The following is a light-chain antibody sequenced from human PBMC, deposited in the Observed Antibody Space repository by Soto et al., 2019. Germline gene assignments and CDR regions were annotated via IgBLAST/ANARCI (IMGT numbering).Light chain of an antibody. CDR2: YVS. CDR3: SSYTSSSTVV. CDR1: SSDVGGYNY. J-gene: IGLJ2*01. V-gene: IGLV2-14*03. Sequence: QSALTQPASVSGSPGQSITISCTGTSSDVGGYNYVSWYQQHPGKAPKLIIYYVSNRPSGVSHRFSGSKSGNTASLTISGLQAEDEADYYCSSYTSSSTVVFGGWTQLTVL.